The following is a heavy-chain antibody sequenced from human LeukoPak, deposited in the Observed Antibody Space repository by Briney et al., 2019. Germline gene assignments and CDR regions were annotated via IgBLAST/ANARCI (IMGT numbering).Heavy chain of an antibody. Sequence: ASVKVSCKASEYTFTAYYVHWVRQAPGQGLEWMGWINPNSGDTNFAQNFQGRVTMTRDTSISTVYMELSRLRSDDTAVYYCARVGQWLVENDWFDPWGQGMLVTVSS. J-gene: IGHJ5*02. CDR3: ARVGQWLVENDWFDP. D-gene: IGHD6-19*01. V-gene: IGHV1-2*02. CDR1: EYTFTAYY. CDR2: INPNSGDT.